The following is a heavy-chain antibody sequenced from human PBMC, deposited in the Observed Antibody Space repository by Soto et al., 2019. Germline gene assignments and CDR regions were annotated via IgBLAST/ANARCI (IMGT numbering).Heavy chain of an antibody. D-gene: IGHD3-16*01. Sequence: GGSLRLSCAASAFTFSNYWMNWVRQAPGKGLEWVASINEDGSQKYYMDSVKGRFTVSRDNAKNSLDLQMSSLRAEDTALYYCARAIWHSFDMRGQGTMVTVSS. CDR3: ARAIWHSFDM. V-gene: IGHV3-7*04. CDR2: INEDGSQK. CDR1: AFTFSNYW. J-gene: IGHJ3*02.